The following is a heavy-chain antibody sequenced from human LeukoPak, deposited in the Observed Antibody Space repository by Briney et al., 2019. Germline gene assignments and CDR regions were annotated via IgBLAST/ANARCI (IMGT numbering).Heavy chain of an antibody. J-gene: IGHJ4*02. CDR2: IYYSGTT. CDR1: GGSISSYY. V-gene: IGHV4-59*01. CDR3: ARGVYIAAAQYGY. D-gene: IGHD6-13*01. Sequence: PSETVSLTCNVSGGSISSYYWSWIRQPPGKGLEWIGYIYYSGTTNYNPSLKSRVTISLDTSKNQFSLKLSSVTAADTAVYYCARGVYIAAAQYGYWGQGTLVTVSS.